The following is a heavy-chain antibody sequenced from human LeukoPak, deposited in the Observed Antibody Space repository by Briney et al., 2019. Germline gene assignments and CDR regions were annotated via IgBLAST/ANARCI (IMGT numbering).Heavy chain of an antibody. CDR1: GGSISTSSYY. J-gene: IGHJ6*03. V-gene: IGHV4-39*07. CDR2: IYYSGST. CDR3: ARISWGLRASISDYYYYYYMDV. Sequence: PSETLSLTCTVSGGSISTSSYYWGWIRQPPGKGLECIGNIYYSGSTYYNPSLKSRVTISVDTSKNQFSLKLSSVTAADTAVYYCARISWGLRASISDYYYYYYMDVWGKGTTVTISS. D-gene: IGHD4-17*01.